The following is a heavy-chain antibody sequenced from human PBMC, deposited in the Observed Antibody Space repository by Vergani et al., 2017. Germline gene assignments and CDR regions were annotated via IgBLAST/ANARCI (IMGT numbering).Heavy chain of an antibody. J-gene: IGHJ4*02. CDR2: IKQDGSEK. Sequence: EVQLVESGGGLVQPGGSLRLSCAASGFTFSSYWMSWVRQAPGKGLEWVANIKQDGSEKYYVDSVKGRFTISRNNAKNSLYLQMNSLRAEDTAVYYCGRGHDYGDYFDYWGQGTLVTV. D-gene: IGHD4-17*01. CDR1: GFTFSSYW. CDR3: GRGHDYGDYFDY. V-gene: IGHV3-7*01.